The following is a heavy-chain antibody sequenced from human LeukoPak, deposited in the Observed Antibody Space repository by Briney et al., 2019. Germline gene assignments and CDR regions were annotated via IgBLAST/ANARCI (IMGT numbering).Heavy chain of an antibody. J-gene: IGHJ6*02. CDR3: ARTTTSVFGYGMDV. D-gene: IGHD3-10*02. V-gene: IGHV1-69*13. CDR1: GGTFSSYA. CDR2: IIPIFGTA. Sequence: VASVTVSCKASGGTFSSYAISWVRQAPGQGLEWMGGIIPIFGTANYAQKFQGRVTITADESTSTAYMELSSLRSEDTAVYYCARTTTSVFGYGMDVWGQGTTVTVSS.